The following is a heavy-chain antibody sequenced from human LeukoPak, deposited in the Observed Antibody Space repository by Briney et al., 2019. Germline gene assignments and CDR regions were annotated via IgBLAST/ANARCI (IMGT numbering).Heavy chain of an antibody. D-gene: IGHD2-15*01. Sequence: SEALSLTCTVSGGSISSGSYYWSWIRQPAGKGLEWVGRIYTSGSTNYHPSLKSRVTISVDTSKIHSSLKLSSVTAADTAVYYCARGDRSAWYFDLWGRGTLVTVSS. CDR2: IYTSGST. V-gene: IGHV4-61*02. J-gene: IGHJ2*01. CDR3: ARGDRSAWYFDL. CDR1: GGSISSGSYY.